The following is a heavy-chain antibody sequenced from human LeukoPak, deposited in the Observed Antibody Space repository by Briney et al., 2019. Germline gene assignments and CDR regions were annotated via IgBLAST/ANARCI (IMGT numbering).Heavy chain of an antibody. D-gene: IGHD6-13*01. CDR3: ARLISYSSSWYSWGHYYYYYMDV. J-gene: IGHJ6*03. Sequence: SETLSLTCTVSGGSISSGSYYWSWIRQPAGKGLEWIGRIYTSGSTNYNPSLKSRVTISVDTSKNQFSLKLSSVTAADTAVYYCARLISYSSSWYSWGHYYYYYMDVWGKGTTVTISS. CDR2: IYTSGST. CDR1: GGSISSGSYY. V-gene: IGHV4-61*02.